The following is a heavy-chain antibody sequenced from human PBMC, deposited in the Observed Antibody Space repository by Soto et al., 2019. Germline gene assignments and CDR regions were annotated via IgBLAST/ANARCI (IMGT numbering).Heavy chain of an antibody. J-gene: IGHJ6*02. CDR1: GFTFSSYA. Sequence: LRLSCAASGFTFSSYAMSWVRQAPGKGLEWVSAISGSGGSTYYADSVKGRFTISRDNSKNTLYLQMNGLRAEDTAVYYCAKAEDQAPYCYFGMDVWGQGTTVTVSS. V-gene: IGHV3-23*01. CDR2: ISGSGGST. CDR3: AKAEDQAPYCYFGMDV. D-gene: IGHD2-2*01.